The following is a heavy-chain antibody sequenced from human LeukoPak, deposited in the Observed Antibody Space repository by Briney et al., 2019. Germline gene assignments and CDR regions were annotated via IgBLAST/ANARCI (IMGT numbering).Heavy chain of an antibody. CDR2: IKSEGEGATT. V-gene: IGHV3-15*01. J-gene: IGHJ6*04. D-gene: IGHD3-3*02. CDR1: GFTIGTAW. CDR3: IAHFPYFYGFDV. Sequence: PGGSLRLSCVSSGFTIGTAWMSWVRQAPGKGLEWLGHIKSEGEGATTDYAAPAKGRFAISRDESKNMIYLQMSSLKIDDTAIYYCIAHFPYFYGFDVWGKGTTVTVSS.